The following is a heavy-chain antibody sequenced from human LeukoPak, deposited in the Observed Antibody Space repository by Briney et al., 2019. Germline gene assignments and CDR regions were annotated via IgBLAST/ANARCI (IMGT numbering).Heavy chain of an antibody. D-gene: IGHD3-10*01. CDR1: GFTFSSYG. Sequence: GRSLRLSCAASGFTFSSYGMHWVRQAPGKGLEWVAVIWYDGSNKYYADSVKGRFTISRDNSKNTLYLQMNSLRAEDTAVYYCARDSHMVRGVITHYYYGMDVWGQGTTVTVSS. J-gene: IGHJ6*02. V-gene: IGHV3-33*01. CDR3: ARDSHMVRGVITHYYYGMDV. CDR2: IWYDGSNK.